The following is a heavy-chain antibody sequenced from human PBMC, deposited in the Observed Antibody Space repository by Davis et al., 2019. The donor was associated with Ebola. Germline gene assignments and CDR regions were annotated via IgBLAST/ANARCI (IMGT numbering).Heavy chain of an antibody. Sequence: PGGSLRLSCEGSGVTFTTAWLTGGRQAPGKGLEWVGRIKSLRDGGTVNYATAVKCRFIISRDDSQNTLTLQMNSLRAEDTAVYYCANGLFDYWGQGTLVTVSS. CDR2: IKSLRDGGTV. V-gene: IGHV3-15*01. D-gene: IGHD2-8*01. CDR1: GVTFTTAW. CDR3: ANGLFDY. J-gene: IGHJ4*02.